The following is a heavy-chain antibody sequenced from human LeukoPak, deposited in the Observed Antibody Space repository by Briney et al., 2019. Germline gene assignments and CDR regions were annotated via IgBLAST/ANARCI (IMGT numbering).Heavy chain of an antibody. J-gene: IGHJ5*02. D-gene: IGHD3-22*01. CDR2: IYSGGST. CDR1: GFTVSSNY. V-gene: IGHV3-53*01. Sequence: WGSLRLSRAASGFTVSSNYMSWVRQGPGKGLEWVSVIYSGGSTYYADSVKGRFTISRDNSKNTLYLQMNSLRAEDTAVYYCARVGNSVYYDSTGYWASWFDPWGQGTLVTVSS. CDR3: ARVGNSVYYDSTGYWASWFDP.